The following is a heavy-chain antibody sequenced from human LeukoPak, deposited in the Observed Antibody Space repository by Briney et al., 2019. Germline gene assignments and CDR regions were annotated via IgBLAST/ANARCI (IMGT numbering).Heavy chain of an antibody. CDR1: GGSISSSSYY. V-gene: IGHV4-39*07. D-gene: IGHD5-12*01. CDR3: ARSGSGYLRYYFDY. CDR2: IYYSGST. Sequence: PSETLSLTCTVSGGSISSSSYYWGWIRQPPGKGLEWIGSIYYSGSTYYSPSLKSRVTISVDTSKNHFSLKLSSVTAADTAVYYCARSGSGYLRYYFDYWGQGTLVTVSS. J-gene: IGHJ4*02.